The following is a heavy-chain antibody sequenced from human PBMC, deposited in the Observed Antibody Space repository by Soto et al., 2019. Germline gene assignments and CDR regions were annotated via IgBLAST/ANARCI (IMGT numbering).Heavy chain of an antibody. D-gene: IGHD3-10*01. CDR2: IYYSGST. V-gene: IGHV4-59*13. CDR3: ARELTYGSGRRGWFDP. J-gene: IGHJ5*02. CDR1: GGSISSYY. Sequence: SETLSLTCSVSGGSISSYYWSWRRQPPGKGLEWIGYIYYSGSTNYNPSLKSRVTISVDTSKNQFSLKLSSVTAADTAVYYCARELTYGSGRRGWFDPWGQGTLVTVSS.